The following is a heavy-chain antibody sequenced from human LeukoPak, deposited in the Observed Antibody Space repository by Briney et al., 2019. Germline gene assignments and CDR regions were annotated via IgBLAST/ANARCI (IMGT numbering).Heavy chain of an antibody. D-gene: IGHD6-19*01. CDR1: GFTFDDYA. CDR2: ISWNSGSI. V-gene: IGHV3-9*01. J-gene: IGHJ5*02. CDR3: AKDPGSSGWYGTNWFDP. Sequence: GGSLRLSCAASGFTFDDYAMHWVRQAPGKGLEWVSGISWNSGSIGYADSVKGRFTISRDNSKNTLYLQMNSLRAEDTAVYYCAKDPGSSGWYGTNWFDPWGQGTLVTVSS.